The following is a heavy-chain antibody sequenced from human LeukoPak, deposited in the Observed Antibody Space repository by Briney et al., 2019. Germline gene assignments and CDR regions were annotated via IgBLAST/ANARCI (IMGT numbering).Heavy chain of an antibody. CDR2: INPKTGST. J-gene: IGHJ5*02. CDR1: GYSFSGNY. CDR3: ARSSGGSGRWGDNWFDP. Sequence: GASVKVSCKASGYSFSGNYIHWVRQAPAQGLEWMGWINPKTGSTNYAEKFQGRVTMTRDTSISTCYMELSRLRSDDVAVYYCARSSGGSGRWGDNWFDPWGPGTLVIVSS. D-gene: IGHD3-10*01. V-gene: IGHV1-2*02.